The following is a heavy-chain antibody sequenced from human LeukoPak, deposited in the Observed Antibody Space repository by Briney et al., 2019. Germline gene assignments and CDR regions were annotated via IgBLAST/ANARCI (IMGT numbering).Heavy chain of an antibody. CDR2: IWYDGSNK. Sequence: GGSLRLSCAASGFTFSSYGMHWVRQAPGKGLEWVAVIWYDGSNKYYADSVKGRFTIPRDNSKNTLYLQMNSLRAEDTAVYYCARDGAPKYYDILTGYYQEIYGMDVWGKGTTVTVSS. J-gene: IGHJ6*04. CDR1: GFTFSSYG. D-gene: IGHD3-9*01. V-gene: IGHV3-33*01. CDR3: ARDGAPKYYDILTGYYQEIYGMDV.